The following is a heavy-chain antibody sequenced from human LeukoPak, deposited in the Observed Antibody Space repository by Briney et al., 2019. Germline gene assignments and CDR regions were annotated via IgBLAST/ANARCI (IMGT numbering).Heavy chain of an antibody. D-gene: IGHD4-17*01. CDR3: ARDRAVTENNYFDY. Sequence: SETLSLTCTVSGGSISSGGYYWSWIRQHPGKGLEWIVYIYYSGSTYYNPSLKSRVTISVDTSKNQFSLRLSSVTAADTAVYYCARDRAVTENNYFDYWGQGTLVTVSS. CDR1: GGSISSGGYY. CDR2: IYYSGST. J-gene: IGHJ4*02. V-gene: IGHV4-31*03.